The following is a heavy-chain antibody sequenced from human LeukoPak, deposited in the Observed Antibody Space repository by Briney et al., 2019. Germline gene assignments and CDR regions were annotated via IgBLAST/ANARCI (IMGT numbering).Heavy chain of an antibody. J-gene: IGHJ4*02. CDR1: GYTFTDSY. V-gene: IGHV1-2*02. CDR3: ARDGRLTIFVRGIITEGSPPKN. CDR2: INPKTGGT. D-gene: IGHD3-10*01. Sequence: ASVKVSCTASGYTFTDSYMHWVRQAPGQGLEWMGWINPKTGGTNYAQRFQGRVTMTRDTSIRTAYMELNSLRSDDTAVYYCARDGRLTIFVRGIITEGSPPKNWGQGTLVTVSS.